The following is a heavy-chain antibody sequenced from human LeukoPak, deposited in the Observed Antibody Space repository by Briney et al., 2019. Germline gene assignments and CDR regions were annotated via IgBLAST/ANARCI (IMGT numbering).Heavy chain of an antibody. V-gene: IGHV1-2*02. Sequence: ASVKVSCKASGYTFTDYYMYWVRQAPGQGLQWVGWINPDSGGTDYAQKFQGRVTMTRDTSITTAYMELNRLKSDDTAVYYCARGGSGWSPSDYWGQGTLVTVSS. CDR2: INPDSGGT. J-gene: IGHJ4*02. CDR3: ARGGSGWSPSDY. CDR1: GYTFTDYY. D-gene: IGHD6-19*01.